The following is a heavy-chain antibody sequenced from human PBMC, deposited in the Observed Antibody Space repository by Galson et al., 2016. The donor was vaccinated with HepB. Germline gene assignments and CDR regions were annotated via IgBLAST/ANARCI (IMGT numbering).Heavy chain of an antibody. Sequence: SLRLSCAASGFTFSSYLMYWVRQAPGKGLEWVAIISDDGSDKNYADSVKGRFTISRDNSQNTLFLQMNSLRVEDTAVYCCARPGRLCSSISCYSWFDPWGQGTLVTVSA. J-gene: IGHJ5*02. D-gene: IGHD2-2*01. CDR1: GFTFSSYL. V-gene: IGHV3-30*04. CDR2: ISDDGSDK. CDR3: ARPGRLCSSISCYSWFDP.